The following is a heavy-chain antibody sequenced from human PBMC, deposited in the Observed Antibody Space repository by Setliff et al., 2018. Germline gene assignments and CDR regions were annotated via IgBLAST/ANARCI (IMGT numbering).Heavy chain of an antibody. CDR1: GFTFSSYS. CDR2: ISSSSSSI. Sequence: PGGSLRLSCAASGFTFSSYSLNWVRQAPGKGLEWVSSISSSSSSIYYADSVQGRFAISRDNAKNSLCLQMNSLRAEDTAVYYCARAADSYGPPRSYMDVWGKGTTVTVSS. CDR3: ARAADSYGPPRSYMDV. D-gene: IGHD5-18*01. J-gene: IGHJ6*03. V-gene: IGHV3-21*01.